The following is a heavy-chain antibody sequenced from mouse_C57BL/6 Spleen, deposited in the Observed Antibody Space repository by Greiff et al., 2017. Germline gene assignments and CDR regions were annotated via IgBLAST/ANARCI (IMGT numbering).Heavy chain of an antibody. D-gene: IGHD2-3*01. CDR1: GYTFTSYW. Sequence: QVQLQQPGAELVKPGASVKLSCKASGYTFTSYWMHWVKQRPGRGLEWIGRIDPNSGGTKYNEKFKSKATLTVDKPSSTAYVQLSSLTSEDSAVYYCARSNDGYYDAMDYWGQGTSVTVSS. J-gene: IGHJ4*01. CDR2: IDPNSGGT. CDR3: ARSNDGYYDAMDY. V-gene: IGHV1-72*01.